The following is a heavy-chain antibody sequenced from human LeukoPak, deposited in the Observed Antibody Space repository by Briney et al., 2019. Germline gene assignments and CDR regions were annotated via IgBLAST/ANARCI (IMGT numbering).Heavy chain of an antibody. J-gene: IGHJ4*02. CDR2: IYHSGST. V-gene: IGHV4-38-2*01. D-gene: IGHD3-3*01. Sequence: PSETLSLTCAVSGYSISSGYYWTWIRQPPGKGLEGLGSIYHSGSTYYNPSLKSRDTIPVDTSKNQFSLKLSSVTAADTVVYYCARHYDFWSGYYPFDYWGQGTLVTVSS. CDR1: GYSISSGYY. CDR3: ARHYDFWSGYYPFDY.